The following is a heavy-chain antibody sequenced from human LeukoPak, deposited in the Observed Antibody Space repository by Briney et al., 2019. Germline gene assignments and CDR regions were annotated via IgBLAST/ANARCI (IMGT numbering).Heavy chain of an antibody. CDR1: GGSISITNYY. CDR3: TRGAGWLIDY. D-gene: IGHD3-16*01. Sequence: PSETLSLTCTVSGGSISITNYYWGWIRQPPGKGLEWIGNIYYDGSTYYNPSLKSRVTMSVDTSDNQFSLRPSSVTTADTAVYYCTRGAGWLIDYWGQGILVTVSS. J-gene: IGHJ4*02. CDR2: IYYDGST. V-gene: IGHV4-39*07.